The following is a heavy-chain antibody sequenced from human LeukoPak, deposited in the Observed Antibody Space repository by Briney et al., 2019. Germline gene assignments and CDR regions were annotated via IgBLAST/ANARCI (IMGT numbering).Heavy chain of an antibody. CDR1: GFTFSSHA. CDR2: ISYDGSNK. D-gene: IGHD3-9*01. Sequence: QSGGSLRLSCAASGFTFSSHAMHWVRQAPGKGLEWVAVISYDGSNKYYADSVKGRFIISRDNSKNTLYLQMSSLRAEDTAVYYCAKEHYSNYDILTGYDDYWGQGTLVTVSS. CDR3: AKEHYSNYDILTGYDDY. V-gene: IGHV3-30-3*01. J-gene: IGHJ4*02.